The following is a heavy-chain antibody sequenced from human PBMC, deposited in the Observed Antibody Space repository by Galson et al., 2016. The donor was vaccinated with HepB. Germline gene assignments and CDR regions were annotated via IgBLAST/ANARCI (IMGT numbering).Heavy chain of an antibody. Sequence: SETLSLTCVVYGGSFSGYFWGWIRQPPGKGLEWIGEINPSGSTNYNPSLKSRVTISVDTSKNKFSLKLTSVTAADSGLYFLARHGRIFALDSWGQGTLVSVSS. CDR1: GGSFSGYF. V-gene: IGHV4-34*01. CDR2: INPSGST. CDR3: ARHGRIFALDS. D-gene: IGHD1-26*01. J-gene: IGHJ4*02.